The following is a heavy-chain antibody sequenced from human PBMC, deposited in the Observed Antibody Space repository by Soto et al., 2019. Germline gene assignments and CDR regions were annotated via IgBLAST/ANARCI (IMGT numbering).Heavy chain of an antibody. CDR2: IYYSGST. D-gene: IGHD5-18*01. CDR3: VCIFSGGYGYGFYYYGMDV. CDR1: GGSISSSSYY. Sequence: SETLSLTCTVSGGSISSSSYYWGWIRQPPGKGLEWIGSIYYSGSTNYSPSLKSRVTISVDTSKNQFSLNLSSVTAADTAVYYCVCIFSGGYGYGFYYYGMDVWGQGTTVTVSS. V-gene: IGHV4-39*07. J-gene: IGHJ6*02.